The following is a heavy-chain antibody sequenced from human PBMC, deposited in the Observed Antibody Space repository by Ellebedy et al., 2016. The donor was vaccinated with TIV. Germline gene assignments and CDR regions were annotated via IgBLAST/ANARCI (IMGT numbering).Heavy chain of an antibody. CDR2: IVGSGATK. D-gene: IGHD5-18*01. CDR3: AKDRIFGDGYWVFDF. CDR1: GFSFSSYA. Sequence: GESLKISCVASGFSFSSYALSWVRQAPGKGLEWVSGIVGSGATKYADSVKGRFSIFRDNSKSTVDLQMNSLRADDTAIYYCAKDRIFGDGYWVFDFWGQGTVVTVST. V-gene: IGHV3-23*01. J-gene: IGHJ4*02.